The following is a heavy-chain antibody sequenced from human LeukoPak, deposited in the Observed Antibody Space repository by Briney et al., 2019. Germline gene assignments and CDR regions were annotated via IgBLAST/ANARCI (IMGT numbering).Heavy chain of an antibody. J-gene: IGHJ4*02. CDR2: INIVIITA. CDR3: STAKFDN. CDR1: GFPLSSYS. V-gene: IGHV3-48*01. Sequence: GGSLRLSCAASGFPLSSYSINWVRPAQGEGLGWVSYINIVIITANYADSVKDRFTISRDNAKNSQYLQMNSLRAEDTAVYYCSTAKFDNWGQGTLVTVSS.